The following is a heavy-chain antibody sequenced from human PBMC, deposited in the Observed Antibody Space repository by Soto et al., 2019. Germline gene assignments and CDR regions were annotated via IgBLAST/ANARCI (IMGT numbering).Heavy chain of an antibody. D-gene: IGHD3-10*01. CDR3: VRERGLSSFYGMDV. Sequence: GGSLRHSCKASGVTLITYSMNWVRQATGKGLEWVSSITSSSSNIHYADSVKGRFTISRDNARNSLYLQMNSLRAEDTAVYYCVRERGLSSFYGMDVWGQGTTVTVSS. J-gene: IGHJ6*02. CDR2: ITSSSSNI. V-gene: IGHV3-21*01. CDR1: GVTLITYS.